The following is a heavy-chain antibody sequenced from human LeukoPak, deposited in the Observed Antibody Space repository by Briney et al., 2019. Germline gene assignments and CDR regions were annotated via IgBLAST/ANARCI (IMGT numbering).Heavy chain of an antibody. V-gene: IGHV3-30-3*01. D-gene: IGHD6-6*01. J-gene: IGHJ5*02. Sequence: TGGSLRLSCAASGFTFSSYAMHWVRQAPGKGLEWVAVISYDGSNKYYADSVKGRFTISRDNSKNTLYLQMNSLRAEDTAVYYCASLLRRGYSSSSAADWFDPWGQGTLVTVSS. CDR3: ASLLRRGYSSSSAADWFDP. CDR2: ISYDGSNK. CDR1: GFTFSSYA.